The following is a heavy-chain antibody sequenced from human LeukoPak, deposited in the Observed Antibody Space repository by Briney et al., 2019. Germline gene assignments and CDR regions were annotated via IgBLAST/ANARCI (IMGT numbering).Heavy chain of an antibody. V-gene: IGHV3-11*04. CDR1: GFTFSDYY. CDR2: ISSSGSTI. Sequence: GGSLRLSCAASGFTFSDYYMSWIRQAPGKGLEWVSYISSSGSTIYYADSVKGRFTISRDNAKNSLYLQMNSLRAEDTAVYYCARDNTGYGAIFYYYYYMDVWGKGTTVTVSS. CDR3: ARDNTGYGAIFYYYYYMDV. D-gene: IGHD5-12*01. J-gene: IGHJ6*03.